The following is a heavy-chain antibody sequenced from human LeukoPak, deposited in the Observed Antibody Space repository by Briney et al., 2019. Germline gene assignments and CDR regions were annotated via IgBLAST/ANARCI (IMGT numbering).Heavy chain of an antibody. D-gene: IGHD3-10*01. Sequence: SETLSLTCTVSGGSISSSSYYWGWIRQPPGKGLEWIGSIYYSGSTYYNPSLKSRVTISVDTSKNQFSLKLSSVTAADTAVYYCARDNYYGSGMDVWGQGTTVTVSS. CDR3: ARDNYYGSGMDV. CDR2: IYYSGST. CDR1: GGSISSSSYY. V-gene: IGHV4-39*07. J-gene: IGHJ6*02.